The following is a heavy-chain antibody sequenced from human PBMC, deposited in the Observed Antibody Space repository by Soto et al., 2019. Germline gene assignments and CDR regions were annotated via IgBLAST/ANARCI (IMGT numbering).Heavy chain of an antibody. CDR1: GFTFSSYA. CDR2: ISGSGGST. CDR3: AKDRGGIRQWLSSFYNYYGMDV. Sequence: EVQLLESGGGLVQPGGSLRLSCAASGFTFSSYAMSWVRQAPGKGLEWVSAISGSGGSTYYADSVKGRFTISRDNSKNTLYLQMNSLRAEDTAVYYCAKDRGGIRQWLSSFYNYYGMDVWGQGTTVTVSS. D-gene: IGHD6-19*01. V-gene: IGHV3-23*01. J-gene: IGHJ6*02.